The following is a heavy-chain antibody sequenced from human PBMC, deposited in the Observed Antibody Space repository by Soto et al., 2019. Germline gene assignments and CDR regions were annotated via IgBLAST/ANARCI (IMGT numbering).Heavy chain of an antibody. CDR1: GFTFSNAW. D-gene: IGHD4-4*01. CDR3: TTGYLTVGDLDYFDY. J-gene: IGHJ4*02. Sequence: KTGGSLRLSCAASGFTFSNAWMSWVRQAPGKGLEWVGRIKSKTDGGTTDYAAPVKGRFTISRDDSKNTLYLQMNSLKTEDTAVYYCTTGYLTVGDLDYFDYWGQGTLVTVSS. CDR2: IKSKTDGGTT. V-gene: IGHV3-15*01.